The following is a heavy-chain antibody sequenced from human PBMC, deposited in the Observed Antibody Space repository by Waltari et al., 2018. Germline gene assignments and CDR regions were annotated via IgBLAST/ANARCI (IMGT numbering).Heavy chain of an antibody. J-gene: IGHJ4*02. CDR2: INPNSGGT. D-gene: IGHD5-12*01. Sequence: QVQLVQSGAEVKKPGASVKVSCKASGYTFTGYYMHWVRQAPGQGLEWMGRINPNSGGTNYAQKFQGRVTMTRDTSISTAYMELSRLRSDDTAVYYCARAGLTRDGYNYIVYWGQGTLVTVSS. V-gene: IGHV1-2*06. CDR1: GYTFTGYY. CDR3: ARAGLTRDGYNYIVY.